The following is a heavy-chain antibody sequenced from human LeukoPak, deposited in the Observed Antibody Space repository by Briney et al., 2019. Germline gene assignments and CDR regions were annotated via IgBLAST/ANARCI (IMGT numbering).Heavy chain of an antibody. Sequence: SETLSLTCTVSGGSISSGSYYWSWIRQPAGKGLEWIGRIYTSGSINYNPSLKSRVTISVDTSKNQFSLKLSSVTAADTAVYYCARDYDVLTAYPPTQLFDPWGQGTLVTVSS. CDR3: ARDYDVLTAYPPTQLFDP. D-gene: IGHD3-9*01. CDR2: IYTSGSI. V-gene: IGHV4-61*02. CDR1: GGSISSGSYY. J-gene: IGHJ5*02.